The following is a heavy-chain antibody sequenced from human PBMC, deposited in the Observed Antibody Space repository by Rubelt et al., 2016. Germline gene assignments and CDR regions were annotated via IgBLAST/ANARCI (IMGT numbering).Heavy chain of an antibody. D-gene: IGHD6-19*01. CDR1: GVSISTYY. V-gene: IGHV4-59*01. Sequence: QVQLQESGPGLVKPSETLSLTCSVSGVSISTYYWSWIRQPPGKGLEWIGYIYYSGSTNYNPSLNSRGTISVDTSKSQFSLKLTSVTAAETAVYYCARDPGWPGTFDYWGQGILVTVSS. J-gene: IGHJ4*02. CDR2: IYYSGST. CDR3: ARDPGWPGTFDY.